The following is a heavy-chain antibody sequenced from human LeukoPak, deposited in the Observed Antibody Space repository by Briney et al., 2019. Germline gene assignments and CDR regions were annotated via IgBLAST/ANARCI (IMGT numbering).Heavy chain of an antibody. CDR3: AIDYSNRYYYYYMDV. Sequence: SETLSLTCAVSGGSISSSNWWSWVRQPPGKGLEWIGEIYHSGSTNYNPSLKSRVTISVDRSKNQFSLKLSSVTAADTAVYYCAIDYSNRYYYYYMDVWGKGTTVTVSS. D-gene: IGHD4-11*01. CDR2: IYHSGST. J-gene: IGHJ6*03. V-gene: IGHV4-4*02. CDR1: GGSISSSNW.